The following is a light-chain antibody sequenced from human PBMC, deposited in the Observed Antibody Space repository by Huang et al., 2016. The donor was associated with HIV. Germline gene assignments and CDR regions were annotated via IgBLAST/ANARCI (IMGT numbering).Light chain of an antibody. J-gene: IGKJ5*01. CDR2: SAS. Sequence: EVVLTQSPATLSLSPGERATLSCRASQSISTYLAWYQQKPGQTPRLLIYSASNRATGIPARFIARGSGTDFTLTISSLEPEDFAVYYCQQFNNWPITFGQGTRLEIK. CDR3: QQFNNWPIT. V-gene: IGKV3-11*01. CDR1: QSISTY.